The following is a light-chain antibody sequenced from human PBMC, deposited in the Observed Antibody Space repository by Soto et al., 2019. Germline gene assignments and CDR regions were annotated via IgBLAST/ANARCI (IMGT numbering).Light chain of an antibody. CDR1: QPIGTF. CDR2: GTS. CDR3: QQTFTTPHT. Sequence: DVQMTQSPSSLSASVRDRVTITCRASQPIGTFLNWYQQKPGKAPKLLISGTSRLQTGVPSRFSGSDSGTEFTLTINSLQPEDFATYFCQQTFTTPHTFGQGTKLEIK. V-gene: IGKV1-39*01. J-gene: IGKJ2*01.